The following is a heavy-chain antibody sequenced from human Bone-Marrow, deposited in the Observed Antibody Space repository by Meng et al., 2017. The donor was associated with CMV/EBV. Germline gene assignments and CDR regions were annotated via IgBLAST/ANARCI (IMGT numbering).Heavy chain of an antibody. CDR1: GFTVSSNY. CDR2: IYSGGST. CDR3: ARESAHLRAFDI. J-gene: IGHJ3*02. Sequence: ETLSLTCAASGFTVSSNYMSWVRQAPGKGLEWVSVIYSGGSTYYADSVKGRFTISRDNSKNTLYLQMNSLRAEDTAVYYCARESAHLRAFDIWGQGTMVTVSS. V-gene: IGHV3-53*01. D-gene: IGHD3-3*01.